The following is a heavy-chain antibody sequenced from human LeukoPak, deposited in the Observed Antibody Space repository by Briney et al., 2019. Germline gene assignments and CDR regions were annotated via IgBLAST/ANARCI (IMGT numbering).Heavy chain of an antibody. V-gene: IGHV1-69*04. CDR1: GGTFSSYA. CDR2: IIPILGMA. CDR3: ARAYGSGRGPFDY. D-gene: IGHD3-10*01. Sequence: SVKVSCKASGGTFSSYAISWVRQAPGQGLEWMGRIIPILGMANYAQKFQGRVTITADKSTSTAYMELSSLRSEDTAVYYCARAYGSGRGPFDYWGQGTLVTVSS. J-gene: IGHJ4*02.